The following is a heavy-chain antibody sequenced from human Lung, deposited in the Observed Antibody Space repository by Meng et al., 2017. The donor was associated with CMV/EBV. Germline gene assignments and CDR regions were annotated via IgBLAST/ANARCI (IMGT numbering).Heavy chain of an antibody. J-gene: IGHJ5*02. Sequence: GGSLRLSCAASGFIFSDYIMSWVRQAPGRGLEWVSAISENGGSPYYADSVKGRFTISRDNSKNTVSLQMDSLRVEDTATYYCAKALNSGRQNAWGQGTLVTVSS. D-gene: IGHD6-6*01. V-gene: IGHV3-23*01. CDR2: ISENGGSP. CDR3: AKALNSGRQNA. CDR1: GFIFSDYI.